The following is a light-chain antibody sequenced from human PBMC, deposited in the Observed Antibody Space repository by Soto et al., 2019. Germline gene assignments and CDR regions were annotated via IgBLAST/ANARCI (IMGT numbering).Light chain of an antibody. V-gene: IGKV1-9*01. Sequence: DIPLSQSRSFLSASVDARVTGXYRASQDISTHFGWYQQKPGKAPKLLIYAASTLQSGVPSRFSGSGSGTEFTLTISSLQPDDFATYYCQQYNTYLWTVGQGGKVDI. CDR1: QDISTH. CDR2: AAS. CDR3: QQYNTYLWT. J-gene: IGKJ1*01.